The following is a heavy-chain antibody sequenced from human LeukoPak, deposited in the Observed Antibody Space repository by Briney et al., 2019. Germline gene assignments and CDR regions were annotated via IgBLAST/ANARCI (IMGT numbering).Heavy chain of an antibody. J-gene: IGHJ2*01. Sequence: GSLRLSCAASGFTFSSYSMNWVRQPPGKGLEWIGEIYHSGSTNYNPSLKSRVTISVDKSKNQFSLKLSSVTAADTAVYYCAREDYDDSGAWYSDLWGRGTLVTVSS. D-gene: IGHD3-3*01. V-gene: IGHV4-4*02. CDR2: IYHSGST. CDR1: GFTFSSYSM. CDR3: AREDYDDSGAWYSDL.